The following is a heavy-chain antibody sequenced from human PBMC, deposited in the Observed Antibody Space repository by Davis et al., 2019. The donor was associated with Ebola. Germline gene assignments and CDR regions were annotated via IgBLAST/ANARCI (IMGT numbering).Heavy chain of an antibody. CDR3: ARDSRWLVPGTYYYYGMDV. V-gene: IGHV4-59*01. CDR1: GGSISSSY. Sequence: MPSETLSLTCTVSGGSISSSYWTWIRQPPGMGLEWLGYIYYSGSTKYNPSLKSRVTISVDTSKNQFSLKLSSVTAADTAVYYCARDSRWLVPGTYYYYGMDVWGQGTTVTVSS. CDR2: IYYSGST. J-gene: IGHJ6*02. D-gene: IGHD6-19*01.